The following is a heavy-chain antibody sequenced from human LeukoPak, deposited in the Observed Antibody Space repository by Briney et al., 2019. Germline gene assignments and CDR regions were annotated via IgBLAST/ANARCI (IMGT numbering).Heavy chain of an antibody. J-gene: IGHJ1*01. CDR3: AKEATTSAEYFQH. V-gene: IGHV1-2*02. CDR2: INPNSGGT. Sequence: ASVKVSCKASGYTFTGYYMHWARRAPGQGLEWMGWINPNSGGTNYAQKFQGRVTMTRDTSISTAYMELSRLRSDDTAVYYCAKEATTSAEYFQHWGQGTLVTVSS. CDR1: GYTFTGYY. D-gene: IGHD5-24*01.